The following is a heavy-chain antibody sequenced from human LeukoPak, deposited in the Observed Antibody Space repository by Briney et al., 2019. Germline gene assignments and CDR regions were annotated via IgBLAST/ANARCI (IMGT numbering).Heavy chain of an antibody. J-gene: IGHJ4*02. D-gene: IGHD3-22*01. CDR3: ARTHYDGDYFDY. V-gene: IGHV3-9*01. Sequence: GGSLRLSCEASGFTFDDYAMHWVRQAPGKGLEWVSGISWNSGSIGYADSVKGRFTISRDNAKNSLYLQMNSLRAEDTALYYCARTHYDGDYFDYWGQGTLVTVSS. CDR2: ISWNSGSI. CDR1: GFTFDDYA.